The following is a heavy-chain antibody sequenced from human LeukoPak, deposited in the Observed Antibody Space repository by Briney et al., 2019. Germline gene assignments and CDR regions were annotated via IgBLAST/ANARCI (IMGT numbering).Heavy chain of an antibody. D-gene: IGHD2-15*01. CDR2: ISSSSSYI. V-gene: IGHV3-21*04. CDR1: GFTFSSYS. CDR3: AKPYCSGGSCFSYFDY. J-gene: IGHJ4*02. Sequence: GGSLRLSCAASGFTFSSYSMNWVRQAPGKGLEWVSSISSSSSYIYYADSVKGRFTISRDNAKNSLYLQMNSLRAEDTAVYYCAKPYCSGGSCFSYFDYWGQGTLVTVSS.